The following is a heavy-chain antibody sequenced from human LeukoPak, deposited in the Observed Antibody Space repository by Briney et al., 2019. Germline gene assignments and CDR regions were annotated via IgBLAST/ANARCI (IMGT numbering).Heavy chain of an antibody. CDR1: GFTFSGSA. Sequence: AGGSLRLSCAASGFTFSGSAMHWVRRASGKGLEWVGRIRRKANSYAIAYAASVKGRFTISRDDSKNTAYLQMNSPKTEDTAVYYCTRSGSVGVVVAATRRYYYGMDVWGKGTTVTVSS. CDR2: IRRKANSYAI. J-gene: IGHJ6*04. D-gene: IGHD2-15*01. V-gene: IGHV3-73*01. CDR3: TRSGSVGVVVAATRRYYYGMDV.